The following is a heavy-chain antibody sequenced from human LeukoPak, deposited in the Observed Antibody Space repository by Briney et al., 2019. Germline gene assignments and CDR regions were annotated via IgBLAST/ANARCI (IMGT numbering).Heavy chain of an antibody. Sequence: SVRVSCTASGGTFSSYAISWVRQAPGKGLEWMGGIIPIFGTANYAQTVQGRVTITTHESTSTAYMELSSLRSEDTAVYYCARNPYGGNSDAFDIWGQGTMVTVSS. V-gene: IGHV1-69*05. CDR1: GGTFSSYA. D-gene: IGHD4-23*01. CDR3: ARNPYGGNSDAFDI. CDR2: IIPIFGTA. J-gene: IGHJ3*02.